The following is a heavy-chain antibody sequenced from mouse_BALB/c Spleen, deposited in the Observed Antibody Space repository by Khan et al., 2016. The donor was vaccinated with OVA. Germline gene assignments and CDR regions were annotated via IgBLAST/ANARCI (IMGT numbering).Heavy chain of an antibody. CDR2: IIPSSGYT. V-gene: IGHV1-4*01. CDR3: AREGAYYRSDGWFAY. D-gene: IGHD2-14*01. CDR1: GYTFTSYT. J-gene: IGHJ3*01. Sequence: QVQLQQSGAELARPGASVKMSCKASGYTFTSYTMHWVKQRPGQGLEWIGYIIPSSGYTNYTQKFKDKATLTADNTSSTANMHLSSLTSEDSAVYYCAREGAYYRSDGWFAYWGQGTLVTVSA.